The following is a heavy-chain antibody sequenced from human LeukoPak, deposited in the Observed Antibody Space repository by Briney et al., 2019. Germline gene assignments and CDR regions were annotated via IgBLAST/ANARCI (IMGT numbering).Heavy chain of an antibody. V-gene: IGHV3-30*02. Sequence: GGSLRLSCAASGFTFSSYGMHWVRQAPGKGLGWVAFIRYDGSNKYYADSVKGRFTISRDNSKNTLYLQMNSLRAEDTAVYYCAKDFWSGQEISRFDYWGQGTLVTVSS. CDR1: GFTFSSYG. CDR3: AKDFWSGQEISRFDY. D-gene: IGHD3-3*01. J-gene: IGHJ4*02. CDR2: IRYDGSNK.